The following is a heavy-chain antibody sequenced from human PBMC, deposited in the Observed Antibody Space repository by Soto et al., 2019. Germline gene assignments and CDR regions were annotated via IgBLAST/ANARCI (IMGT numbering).Heavy chain of an antibody. J-gene: IGHJ4*02. CDR2: IYRDGST. Sequence: EVQLVESGGGLIQPGESLRLSCAASGFTVSISYMSWVRQAPGKGLEWVSTIYRDGSTYYADSVEGRFTISRDNSKNTLYLKMNSLRAEDTATYYCARGKGIGWYESSDYWGQGTVVTVSS. D-gene: IGHD6-19*01. CDR1: GFTVSISY. CDR3: ARGKGIGWYESSDY. V-gene: IGHV3-53*01.